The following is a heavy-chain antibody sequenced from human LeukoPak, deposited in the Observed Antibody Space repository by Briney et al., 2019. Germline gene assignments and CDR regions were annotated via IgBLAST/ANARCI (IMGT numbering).Heavy chain of an antibody. J-gene: IGHJ3*01. Sequence: GGSLRLSCAASGISVSNDYMSWVRQAPGKGLEWVSAIYADGYTRAAASVKGRFSISRHNSKNTVYLQMDNLRPEDTAVYYCARDRRGEKDFDVWGPGTMVTVST. CDR1: GISVSNDY. V-gene: IGHV3-53*04. CDR3: ARDRRGEKDFDV. CDR2: IYADGYT.